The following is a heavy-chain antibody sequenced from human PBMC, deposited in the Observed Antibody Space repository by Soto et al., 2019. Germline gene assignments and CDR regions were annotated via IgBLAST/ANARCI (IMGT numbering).Heavy chain of an antibody. V-gene: IGHV3-7*03. CDR1: GFTFSTYW. Sequence: GGSLRLSCAASGFTFSTYWMSWVRQAPGKGLEWVADIKEDGSVKKYVDSVKGRFTISRDNARNSVYLQMNSLRAEDTAVYYCARGGRIQLPGYWGQGTLVTVSS. CDR2: IKEDGSVK. D-gene: IGHD5-18*01. J-gene: IGHJ4*02. CDR3: ARGGRIQLPGY.